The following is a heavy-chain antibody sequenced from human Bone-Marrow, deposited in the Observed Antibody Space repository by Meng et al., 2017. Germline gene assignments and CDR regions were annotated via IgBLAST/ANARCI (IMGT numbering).Heavy chain of an antibody. J-gene: IGHJ4*02. V-gene: IGHV3-15*01. CDR1: GFTFSSYA. D-gene: IGHD3-10*01. CDR3: TTALWFGESRIDY. CDR2: IKSKTDGGTT. Sequence: GESLKISCAASGFTFSSYAMSWVRQAPGKGLEWVGRIKSKTDGGTTDYAAPVKGRFTISRDDSKNTLYLQMNSLKTEDTAVYYCTTALWFGESRIDYWGQGTLVTVSS.